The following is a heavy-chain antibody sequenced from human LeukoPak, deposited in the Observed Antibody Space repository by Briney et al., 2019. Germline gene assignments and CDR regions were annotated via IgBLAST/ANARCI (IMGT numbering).Heavy chain of an antibody. CDR3: AREHCSGGSCYSEFDY. Sequence: SVKVSCKASGGTFSSYAISWVRQAPGQGLEWMGGIIPIFGTANYAQKFQGRVTITADESTSTAYMELSSLRSEDMAVYYCAREHCSGGSCYSEFDYWGQGTLVTVSS. CDR2: IIPIFGTA. J-gene: IGHJ4*02. V-gene: IGHV1-69*13. CDR1: GGTFSSYA. D-gene: IGHD2-15*01.